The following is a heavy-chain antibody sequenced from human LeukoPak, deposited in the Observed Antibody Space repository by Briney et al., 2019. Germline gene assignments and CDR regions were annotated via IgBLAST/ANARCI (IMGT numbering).Heavy chain of an antibody. J-gene: IGHJ4*02. V-gene: IGHV3-49*04. CDR1: GFAFDDFA. Sequence: GGSLRLSCTTSGFAFDDFAMSWVRQPAGKGLEWVGFIRRRAYGGAAEYAASVKGRFIISRDDSKGTAYLQMNSLKTEDTAVYYCSRNGLVDFDYWGQGSRVIVSP. CDR2: IRRRAYGGAA. CDR3: SRNGLVDFDY.